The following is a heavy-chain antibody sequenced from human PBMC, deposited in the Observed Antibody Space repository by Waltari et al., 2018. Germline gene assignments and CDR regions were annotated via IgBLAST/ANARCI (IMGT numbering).Heavy chain of an antibody. CDR1: GYILSELS. V-gene: IGHV1-24*01. CDR3: VTLTPVTAQGVFDF. Sequence: QVQLIQSGAEVKKPGASVKVSCKVSGYILSELSRHWVRQAPGKGLEWMGGLDPEDGETIYAQKLQGRVTMTEDTSTDTADMELSSLRSEDTAVYYCVTLTPVTAQGVFDFWGQGTMVTVSS. J-gene: IGHJ3*01. CDR2: LDPEDGET. D-gene: IGHD4-17*01.